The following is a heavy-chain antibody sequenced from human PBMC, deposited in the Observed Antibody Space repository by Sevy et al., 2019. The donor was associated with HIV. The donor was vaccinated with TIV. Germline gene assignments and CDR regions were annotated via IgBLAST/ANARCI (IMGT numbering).Heavy chain of an antibody. Sequence: GGSLRLSCAGSGFTFSNYAMHWVRPAPGKGLECVAGLWSHGRREYYADFAKGRFTISRDNSKNTVYLHMDSLRTDDTAVDYCSKEDDAFDVWGQGTMVTVSS. V-gene: IGHV3-33*03. CDR3: SKEDDAFDV. CDR1: GFTFSNYA. CDR2: LWSHGRRE. J-gene: IGHJ3*01.